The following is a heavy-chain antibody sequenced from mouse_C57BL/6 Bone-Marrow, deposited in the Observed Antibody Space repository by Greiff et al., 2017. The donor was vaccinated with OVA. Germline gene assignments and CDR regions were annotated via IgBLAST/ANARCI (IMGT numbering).Heavy chain of an antibody. CDR2: IDPETGGT. J-gene: IGHJ2*01. CDR3: TTPLYYGNYGDY. Sequence: QVQLKQSGAELVRPGASVTLSCKASGYTFTDYEMHWVKQTPVHGLEWIGAIDPETGGTAYNQKFKGKAILTADKSSSTAYMELRSLTSEDSAVYYCTTPLYYGNYGDYWGQGTTLTVSS. CDR1: GYTFTDYE. D-gene: IGHD2-1*01. V-gene: IGHV1-15*01.